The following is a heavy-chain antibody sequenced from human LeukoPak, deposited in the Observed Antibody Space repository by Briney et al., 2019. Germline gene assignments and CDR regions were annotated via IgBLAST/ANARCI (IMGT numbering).Heavy chain of an antibody. CDR3: AKEGVWPLDYGSGSYFYFDY. J-gene: IGHJ4*02. CDR1: GFTFSSYG. D-gene: IGHD3-10*01. CDR2: IRYDGSNK. V-gene: IGHV3-30*02. Sequence: GSLILSCAASGFTFSSYGMHWVRQAPGKGLEWVAFIRYDGSNKYYADSVKGRFTISRDSSKNTLYLQMNSLRAEDTAVYYCAKEGVWPLDYGSGSYFYFDYWGQGTLVTVSS.